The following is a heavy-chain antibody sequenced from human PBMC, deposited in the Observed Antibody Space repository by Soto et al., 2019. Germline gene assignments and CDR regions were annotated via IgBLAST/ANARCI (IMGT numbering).Heavy chain of an antibody. CDR1: GYSFTTYW. V-gene: IGHV5-51*01. CDR3: ASSYSSSWFNAFDI. Sequence: PGESLKISCQGSGYSFTTYWIGWVRQMPGKGLEWMGSIYVGDSDTRYSPSFQGQVSISAHKSISTAYLQWSSLKASDTAIYYCASSYSSSWFNAFDIWGQGTMVTVSS. D-gene: IGHD6-13*01. CDR2: IYVGDSDT. J-gene: IGHJ3*02.